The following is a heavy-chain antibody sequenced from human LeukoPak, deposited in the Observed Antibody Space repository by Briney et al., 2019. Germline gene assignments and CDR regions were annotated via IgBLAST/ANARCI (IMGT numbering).Heavy chain of an antibody. CDR3: VRDRGGYSEFDY. CDR2: ICSSSTTI. CDR1: GFTFSTYS. J-gene: IGHJ4*02. Sequence: PGGSLRLSCAASGFTFSTYSMNWVRQAPGKGLDWVSYICSSSTTINYADSVKGRFTISRDNDKNSLYLQMNSLRDEDTAVYYCVRDRGGYSEFDYWGQGTLVTVSS. D-gene: IGHD5-18*01. V-gene: IGHV3-48*02.